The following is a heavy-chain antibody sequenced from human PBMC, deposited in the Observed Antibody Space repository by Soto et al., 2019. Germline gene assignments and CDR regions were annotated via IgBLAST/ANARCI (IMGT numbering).Heavy chain of an antibody. Sequence: SETLSLTCTVSGGSVSGPNYYWGWIRQPPGKGLEWIGTIYSSGTTYYNPSLKSRVTISVDTSKNQFSLNLNSVTAADTAVYYCAKHWHAGYRGYWYGSLDNWGQGTLVTVSS. V-gene: IGHV4-39*01. J-gene: IGHJ4*02. CDR1: GGSVSGPNYY. CDR2: IYSSGTT. D-gene: IGHD5-12*01. CDR3: AKHWHAGYRGYWYGSLDN.